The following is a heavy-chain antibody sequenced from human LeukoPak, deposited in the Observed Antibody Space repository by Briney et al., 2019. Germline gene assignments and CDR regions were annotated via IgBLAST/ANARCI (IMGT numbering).Heavy chain of an antibody. Sequence: SETLSLTCTVSGGSISSYYWSWIRQPAGKGLEWIGRIYTSGSTNYNPSLKSRVTMSVDTSKNQFSLKLSSVTAADTAVYYCARVGYYYFDSSGYWYYFDYWGQGTLVTVSS. V-gene: IGHV4-4*07. CDR3: ARVGYYYFDSSGYWYYFDY. J-gene: IGHJ4*02. CDR1: GGSISSYY. CDR2: IYTSGST. D-gene: IGHD3-22*01.